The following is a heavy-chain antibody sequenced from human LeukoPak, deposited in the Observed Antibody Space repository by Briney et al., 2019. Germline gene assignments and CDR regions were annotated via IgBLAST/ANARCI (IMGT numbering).Heavy chain of an antibody. Sequence: GGSLRLSCAASGFTFSSYAMSWVRQAPGKGLEWVSAISGSGGSTYYADSVKGRFTISRDNSKNTLYLQMNSLRAEDTAVYYCAKDTRGGFWRVGDAFDIWGQGTMVTVSS. D-gene: IGHD3-3*01. V-gene: IGHV3-23*01. CDR2: ISGSGGST. CDR3: AKDTRGGFWRVGDAFDI. J-gene: IGHJ3*02. CDR1: GFTFSSYA.